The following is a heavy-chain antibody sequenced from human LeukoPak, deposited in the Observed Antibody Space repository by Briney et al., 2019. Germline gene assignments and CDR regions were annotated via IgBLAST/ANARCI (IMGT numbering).Heavy chain of an antibody. CDR1: GFPLSSSA. CDR3: AKAETNTNGLFHC. J-gene: IGHJ4*02. CDR2: LPLSGGDT. V-gene: IGHV3-23*01. Sequence: GGSLRLSCAASGFPLSSSAMSWVRQAPGKGLEWVSGLPLSGGDTYYTDSVKGPFTTSTDTSTNALHLQMNSLRAEDTAIYYCAKAETNTNGLFHCWGQGTLVTVSS. D-gene: IGHD2-8*01.